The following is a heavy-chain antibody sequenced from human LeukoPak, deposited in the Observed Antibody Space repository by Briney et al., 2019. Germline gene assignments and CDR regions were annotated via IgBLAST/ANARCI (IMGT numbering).Heavy chain of an antibody. D-gene: IGHD2-2*01. J-gene: IGHJ3*02. V-gene: IGHV4-34*01. Sequence: SETLSLTCAVYGGSFSGYYWSWIRQPPGKGLEWIGEINHSGSTNYNPSLKSRVTISVDTSKNQFSLKLSSVTAADTAVYYCARDCSSTSCLAAFDIWGQGTMVTVSS. CDR3: ARDCSSTSCLAAFDI. CDR2: INHSGST. CDR1: GGSFSGYY.